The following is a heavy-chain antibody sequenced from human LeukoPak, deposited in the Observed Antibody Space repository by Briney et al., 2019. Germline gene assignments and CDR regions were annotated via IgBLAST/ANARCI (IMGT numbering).Heavy chain of an antibody. V-gene: IGHV1-69*06. CDR2: ITPIFGTA. J-gene: IGHJ4*02. Sequence: SVKVSCKASGGTFSSYAVSWVRQAPGQGLEWMGGITPIFGTANYAQKFQGRVTITADKSTSTAYMELSSLRSEDTAVYYCASRNEYSSSLSDYWGQGTLVTVSS. CDR1: GGTFSSYA. D-gene: IGHD6-6*01. CDR3: ASRNEYSSSLSDY.